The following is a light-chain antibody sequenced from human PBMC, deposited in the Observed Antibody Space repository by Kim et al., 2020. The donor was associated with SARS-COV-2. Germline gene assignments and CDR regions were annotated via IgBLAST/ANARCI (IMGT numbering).Light chain of an antibody. CDR3: QVWDSGSDHWV. CDR1: GVGTKG. J-gene: IGLJ3*02. CDR2: DDT. V-gene: IGLV3-21*03. Sequence: APGKTATSTWGGDGVGTKGGAGYQQKPGEAPVVVSDDDTDRPSGIPERFSASNSGNTATLTVSRVEAGDEADYYCQVWDSGSDHWVFGGGTQLTVL.